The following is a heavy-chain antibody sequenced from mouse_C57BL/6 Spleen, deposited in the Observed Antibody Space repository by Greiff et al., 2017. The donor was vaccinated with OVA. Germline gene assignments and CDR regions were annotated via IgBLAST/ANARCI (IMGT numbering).Heavy chain of an antibody. V-gene: IGHV1-26*01. J-gene: IGHJ2*01. CDR3: ARVYYGRRVDY. CDR2: INPNNGGT. D-gene: IGHD1-1*01. CDR1: GYTFTDYY. Sequence: VQLQQSGPELVKPGASVKISCKASGYTFTDYYMNWVKQSHGKSLEWIGDINPNNGGTSYNQKFKGKATLTVDKSSSTAYMERRSLTSEDSAVYYCARVYYGRRVDYWGQGTTLTVSS.